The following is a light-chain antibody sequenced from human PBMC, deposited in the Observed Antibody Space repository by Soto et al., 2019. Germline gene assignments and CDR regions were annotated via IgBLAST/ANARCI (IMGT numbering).Light chain of an antibody. CDR3: QQRSDWPPLT. J-gene: IGKJ3*01. CDR1: QSVSSN. V-gene: IGKV3-11*01. Sequence: EIVLTQSPATLYLSPGERATLSCRASQSVSSNLAWYQQKPGQAPRLLIYDASNRATGIPARFSGSGSGTDFTLTISSLEPEDFAVYYCQQRSDWPPLTFGPGTKVD. CDR2: DAS.